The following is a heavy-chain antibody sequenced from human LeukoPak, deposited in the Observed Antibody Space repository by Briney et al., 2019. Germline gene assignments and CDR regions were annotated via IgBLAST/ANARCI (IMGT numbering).Heavy chain of an antibody. J-gene: IGHJ4*02. CDR2: ISSSSSYI. CDR3: ARDMITFGGVIVISIPFDY. CDR1: GVTFSSYS. V-gene: IGHV3-21*01. D-gene: IGHD3-16*02. Sequence: GGTLRLSCAASGVTFSSYSRNWVRQAPGKGLEWISPISSSSSYIYYADSVKGRFTISRDDAKNSLYLQMNSLRAEDTAVYYCARDMITFGGVIVISIPFDYWGQGTLVTVSS.